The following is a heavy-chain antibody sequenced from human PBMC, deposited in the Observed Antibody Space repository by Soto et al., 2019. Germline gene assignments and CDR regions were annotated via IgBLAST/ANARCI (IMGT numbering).Heavy chain of an antibody. CDR1: GFTFSDYY. CDR2: ISRSGSTI. D-gene: IGHD3-3*01. CDR3: ARGNTILGVVTRGYYMDV. V-gene: IGHV3-11*01. Sequence: QVQLVESGGGLVKPGGSLRLSCAASGFTFSDYYMSWIRQAPGQGLEWVSYISRSGSTIYYADSVKGRFTISRDNAKNSLYMQMNSLRAEDRAVYYCARGNTILGVVTRGYYMDVWGKGTTVTVSS. J-gene: IGHJ6*03.